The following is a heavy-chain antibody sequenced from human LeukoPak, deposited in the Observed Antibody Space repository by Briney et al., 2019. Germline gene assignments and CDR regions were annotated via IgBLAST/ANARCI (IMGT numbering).Heavy chain of an antibody. Sequence: ASVKVSCKASGYTFTSYGISWVRQAPGQGLEWMGWISAYNGNTNYAQKLQGRVTMTTDTSTSTAYMELRSLRSDDTAAYYCARLIAAAGASDYWGQGTLVTVSS. V-gene: IGHV1-18*01. CDR1: GYTFTSYG. CDR2: ISAYNGNT. J-gene: IGHJ4*02. D-gene: IGHD6-13*01. CDR3: ARLIAAAGASDY.